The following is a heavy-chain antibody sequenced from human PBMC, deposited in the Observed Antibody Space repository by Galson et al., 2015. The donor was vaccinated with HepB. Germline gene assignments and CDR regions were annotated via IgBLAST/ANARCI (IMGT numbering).Heavy chain of an antibody. J-gene: IGHJ5*02. CDR3: TTDVYYSTYWSWLDP. V-gene: IGHV3-15*01. CDR2: IKSKTDGETT. Sequence: SLRLSCAASGFPFNNAWMTWVRQAPGMGLEWVGRIKSKTDGETTDYAAPVKGRFTISRDGSKNRLYLQINSLKTEDTAVYYCTTDVYYSTYWSWLDPWGQGTLVTVSS. CDR1: GFPFNNAW. D-gene: IGHD2-8*02.